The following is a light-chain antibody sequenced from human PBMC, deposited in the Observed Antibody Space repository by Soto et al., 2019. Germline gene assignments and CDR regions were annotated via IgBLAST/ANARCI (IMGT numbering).Light chain of an antibody. Sequence: AIRMTQSPSSLSASTGDRVTITCRASQDISDYLVWYQQKPGKAPKVLIHAASTLQGGVSSRFSGSGSGTDFTLIINNLQSEDFATYYCQHYDSYPWTFGQGTKVEV. CDR2: AAS. V-gene: IGKV1-8*01. CDR1: QDISDY. J-gene: IGKJ1*01. CDR3: QHYDSYPWT.